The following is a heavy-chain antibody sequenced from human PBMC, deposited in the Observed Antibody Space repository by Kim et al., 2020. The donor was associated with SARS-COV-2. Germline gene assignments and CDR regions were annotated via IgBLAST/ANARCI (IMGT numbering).Heavy chain of an antibody. V-gene: IGHV3-15*01. D-gene: IGHD4-17*01. Sequence: GGSLRLSCAASGFTFSNAWMSWVRQAPGKGLEWVGRIKSKTDGGTTAYAAPVKGRFTISRDDSKNTLYLQMNSLKTEDTAVYYCTTDDYPARVSGDYEFDSWGQGTLGTVSS. CDR1: GFTFSNAW. CDR2: IKSKTDGGTT. CDR3: TTDDYPARVSGDYEFDS. J-gene: IGHJ4*02.